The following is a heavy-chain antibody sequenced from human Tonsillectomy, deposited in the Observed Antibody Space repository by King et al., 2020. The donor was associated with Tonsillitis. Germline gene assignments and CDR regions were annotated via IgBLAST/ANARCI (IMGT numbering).Heavy chain of an antibody. Sequence: QVQLVESGAEVKKPGASVRVSCQASGYTFTDYYIHWVRQAPGQGLEWMGWIKSDTGGTQFGQKFQGRVTLTRDTSISTAFMELTSLRSDDTAVYYCASDSCNNTSCYPFDYWGQGTLLTVSS. CDR2: IKSDTGGT. J-gene: IGHJ4*02. CDR1: GYTFTDYY. CDR3: ASDSCNNTSCYPFDY. D-gene: IGHD2-2*01. V-gene: IGHV1-2*02.